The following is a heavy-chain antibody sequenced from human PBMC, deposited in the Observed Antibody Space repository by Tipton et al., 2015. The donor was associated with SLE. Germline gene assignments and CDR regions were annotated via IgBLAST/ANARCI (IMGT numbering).Heavy chain of an antibody. J-gene: IGHJ4*02. CDR3: AKDLRGEPIDY. V-gene: IGHV3-33*06. Sequence: SLRLSCAASGFTFSSYGMHWVRQAPGKGLEWVAVIWYDGSNKYYADSVKGRFTISRDNSKNTLYLQMNSLRAEDTAVYYCAKDLRGEPIDYWGQGMLVTVSS. CDR1: GFTFSSYG. CDR2: IWYDGSNK. D-gene: IGHD1-14*01.